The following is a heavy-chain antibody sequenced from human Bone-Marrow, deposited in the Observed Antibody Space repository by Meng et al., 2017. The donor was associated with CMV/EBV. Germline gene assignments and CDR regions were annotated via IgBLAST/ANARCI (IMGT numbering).Heavy chain of an antibody. V-gene: IGHV4-34*01. CDR1: GGSFSGYY. CDR3: ARAQAVAGRFCVY. CDR2: INHSGST. Sequence: VRLRQRGAGWLKPSGALALTCAVYGGSFSGYYWSWFRQPPGKGLEWIGEINHSGSTNYNPSLKSRVTISVDTSKNQFSLKLSSVTAADTAVYYCARAQAVAGRFCVYWGQGTLVTVAS. J-gene: IGHJ4*02. D-gene: IGHD6-19*01.